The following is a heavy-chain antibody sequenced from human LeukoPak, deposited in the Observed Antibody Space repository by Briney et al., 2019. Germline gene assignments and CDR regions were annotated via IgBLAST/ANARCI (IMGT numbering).Heavy chain of an antibody. CDR3: ARDADPTDMVTFRFDY. Sequence: GGSLRLSCAASGFTFSKYGMHWVRQARAKGLEWVAVIWDDGSNKFYRDSVKGRFTISRDNSKNTLYLQMNSLRAEDTAVYYCARDADPTDMVTFRFDYWGQGTLVTVSS. J-gene: IGHJ4*02. D-gene: IGHD5-18*01. CDR2: IWDDGSNK. V-gene: IGHV3-33*01. CDR1: GFTFSKYG.